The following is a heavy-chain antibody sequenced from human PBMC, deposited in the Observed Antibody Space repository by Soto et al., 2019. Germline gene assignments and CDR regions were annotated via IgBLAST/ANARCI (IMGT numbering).Heavy chain of an antibody. J-gene: IGHJ6*04. Sequence: EVQLVESGGGLVKPGGSLRLSCAASGFTFNASNMNWVRQAPGKGLEWVSSITSTSLYIYYTDSIKGRFTISRDNAKNSLYLQMDSLTAEDTAVYDCERDGEQKLVLYDYSARDVWGKGTTVTFSS. V-gene: IGHV3-21*01. D-gene: IGHD3-10*01. CDR1: GFTFNASN. CDR3: ERDGEQKLVLYDYSARDV. CDR2: ITSTSLYI.